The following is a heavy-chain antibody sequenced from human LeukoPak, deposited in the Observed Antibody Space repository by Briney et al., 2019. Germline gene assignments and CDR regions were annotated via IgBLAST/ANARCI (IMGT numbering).Heavy chain of an antibody. CDR2: FDPEDGET. V-gene: IGHV1-24*01. Sequence: ASVKVSCKASGGTFSSYAISWVRQAPGKGLEWMGGFDPEDGETIYAQKFQGRVTMTEDTSTDTAYMELSSLRSEDTAVYYCATALRYFDWLSFDYWGQGTLVTVSS. J-gene: IGHJ4*02. D-gene: IGHD3-9*01. CDR1: GGTFSSYA. CDR3: ATALRYFDWLSFDY.